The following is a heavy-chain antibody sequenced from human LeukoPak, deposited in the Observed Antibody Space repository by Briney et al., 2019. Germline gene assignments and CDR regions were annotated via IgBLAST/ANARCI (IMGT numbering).Heavy chain of an antibody. CDR2: ISSSSSYI. V-gene: IGHV3-21*01. CDR1: GFTFSSYS. Sequence: PGGSLRLSCAASGFTFSSYSMNWVRQAPGKGLGWVSSISSSSSYIYYADSVKGRFTISRDNAKNSLYLQMNSLRAEDTAVYYCAREADYGRTFAFDPWGQGTLVTVSS. D-gene: IGHD4-17*01. CDR3: AREADYGRTFAFDP. J-gene: IGHJ5*02.